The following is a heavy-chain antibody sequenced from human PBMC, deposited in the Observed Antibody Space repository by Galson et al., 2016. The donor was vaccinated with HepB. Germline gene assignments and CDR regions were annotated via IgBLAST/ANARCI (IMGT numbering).Heavy chain of an antibody. CDR1: GFTFSSYA. J-gene: IGHJ3*02. Sequence: SLRLSCAASGFTFSSYAMSWVRQAPGKGLEWVSGISDSAGSTYFADSVKGRFTISRDNSKNTLYLQMNSLRAEDTAVYYCARESPTTAGAFDIWGQGTMATVSS. V-gene: IGHV3-23*01. CDR2: ISDSAGST. CDR3: ARESPTTAGAFDI. D-gene: IGHD4-17*01.